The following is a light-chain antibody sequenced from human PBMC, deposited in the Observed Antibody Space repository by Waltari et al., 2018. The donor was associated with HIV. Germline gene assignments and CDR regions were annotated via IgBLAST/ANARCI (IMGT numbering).Light chain of an antibody. CDR2: EGN. V-gene: IGLV2-23*03. J-gene: IGLJ2*01. CDR3: SSYTSFSTVL. Sequence: QSALPQPASVSGSPGQSITISCTGSSSDVGTYSLVSWYQHHPGKAPKLMIYEGNKRPSGVSNRFSGSKSGNTASLTISGLQAEDEADYYCSSYTSFSTVLFGGGTKLTVL. CDR1: SSDVGTYSL.